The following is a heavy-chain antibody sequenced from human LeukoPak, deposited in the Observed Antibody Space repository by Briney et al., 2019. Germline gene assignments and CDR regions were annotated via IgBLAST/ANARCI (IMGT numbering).Heavy chain of an antibody. J-gene: IGHJ4*02. V-gene: IGHV3-23*01. CDR1: GFTFSSSG. Sequence: GGSLRLSCAASGFTFSSSGMSWVRQAPGEGLEWVSSISASGGSTYYADSVKGRFTISRGNAQNTLYLQMHSLRAEDTALYYCAKRAPYYFDFWGQGTLVTVSP. CDR2: ISASGGST. CDR3: AKRAPYYFDF.